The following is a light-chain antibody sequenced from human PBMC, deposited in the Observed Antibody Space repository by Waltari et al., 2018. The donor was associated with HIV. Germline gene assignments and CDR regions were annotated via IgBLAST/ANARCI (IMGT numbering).Light chain of an antibody. CDR3: CSYRGSNTWV. V-gene: IGLV2-23*02. CDR1: SSDVGPYEL. CDR2: EVT. Sequence: QSALTQPASVSGSPGQSITVSCTGTSSDVGPYELVSWYQQHPGKAPKLMIYEVTKRPSGVSNRFSGSKSGNTASLTVSGLQADDEAEYYCCSYRGSNTWVFGGGTKVTVL. J-gene: IGLJ3*02.